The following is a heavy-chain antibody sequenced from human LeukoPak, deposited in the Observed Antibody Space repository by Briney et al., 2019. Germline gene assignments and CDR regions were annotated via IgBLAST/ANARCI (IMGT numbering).Heavy chain of an antibody. J-gene: IGHJ3*02. D-gene: IGHD6-19*01. CDR2: IYYSGST. Sequence: KPSETLSLTCTVSGGSISSSSYYWGWIRQPPGKGLEWIGSIYYSGSTYYNPSLKSRVTISVDTSKNLFSLKLSSVTAADTAVYYCATFHSSGWFYAFDIWGQGTMVTVSS. V-gene: IGHV4-39*01. CDR3: ATFHSSGWFYAFDI. CDR1: GGSISSSSYY.